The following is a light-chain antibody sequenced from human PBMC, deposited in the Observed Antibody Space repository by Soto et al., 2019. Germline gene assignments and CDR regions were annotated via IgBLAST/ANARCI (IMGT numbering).Light chain of an antibody. J-gene: IGKJ4*01. Sequence: DIQMTQSPSSLSASEGDRVTITCQSSYAVSRNLNWCQQKPGEAPQLLIYDASNLERGVPSRFSGSGSGTDFTLTISSLQPEDVATYYCQQYNSMLSFGGGTEVEIK. CDR2: DAS. V-gene: IGKV1-33*01. CDR1: YAVSRN. CDR3: QQYNSMLS.